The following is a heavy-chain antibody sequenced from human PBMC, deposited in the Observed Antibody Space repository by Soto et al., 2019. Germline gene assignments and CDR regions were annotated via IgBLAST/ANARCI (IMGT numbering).Heavy chain of an antibody. D-gene: IGHD2-8*01. CDR1: GDSIGNFY. CDR2: LSTSGRT. J-gene: IGHJ2*01. CDR3: ARGMGRYFDL. Sequence: SETLSLTCTVSGDSIGNFYWSWIRQPAGKGLESIGRLSTSGRTNYSPSLQSRVTMSLDTSKNRFSLRLTSVSAADTAVYFCARGMGRYFDLWRRGTLVTVSS. V-gene: IGHV4-4*07.